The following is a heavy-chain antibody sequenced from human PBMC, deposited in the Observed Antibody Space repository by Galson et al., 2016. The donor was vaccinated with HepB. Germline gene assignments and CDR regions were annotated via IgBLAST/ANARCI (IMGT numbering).Heavy chain of an antibody. CDR1: GFTFSSYW. D-gene: IGHD2-2*01. CDR2: INSDGSST. Sequence: SLRLSCAASGFTFSSYWMHWVRQAPGKGLVWVSRINSDGSSTIYADSVKGRFAISRDNSKSTLYLQMNSLRAEDTAVYYCASACSSTTCYGDFDCWGQGTLVTVSS. V-gene: IGHV3-74*01. J-gene: IGHJ4*02. CDR3: ASACSSTTCYGDFDC.